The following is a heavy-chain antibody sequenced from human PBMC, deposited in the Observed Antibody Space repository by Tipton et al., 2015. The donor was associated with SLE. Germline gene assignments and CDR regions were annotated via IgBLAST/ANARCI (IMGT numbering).Heavy chain of an antibody. D-gene: IGHD2-15*01. CDR2: IYPTGNT. CDR1: GGSISSYY. V-gene: IGHV4-4*07. J-gene: IGHJ4*02. CDR3: ATTSCSGGTCLVDH. Sequence: TLSLTCTVSGGSISSYYWSWIRQPAGKGLEWIGRIYPTGNTNYNPSLKSRVTIAVDTSKNQFSLKVRSVTAADTAVYYCATTSCSGGTCLVDHWGQGTLVTVSS.